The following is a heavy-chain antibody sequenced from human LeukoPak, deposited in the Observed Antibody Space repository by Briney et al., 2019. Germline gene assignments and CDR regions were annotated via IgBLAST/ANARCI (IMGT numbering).Heavy chain of an antibody. V-gene: IGHV3-21*01. CDR3: AKAPTYYDFWSGYDNWFDP. CDR2: ISSNSDYI. D-gene: IGHD3-3*01. J-gene: IGHJ5*02. CDR1: GFTFSSYH. Sequence: PGGSLRLSCAASGFTFSSYHINWVRQAPGKGLEWVSSISSNSDYIYYADSVKGRFTISRDNAKNSLYLQMNSLRAEDTAVYYCAKAPTYYDFWSGYDNWFDPWGQGTLVTVSS.